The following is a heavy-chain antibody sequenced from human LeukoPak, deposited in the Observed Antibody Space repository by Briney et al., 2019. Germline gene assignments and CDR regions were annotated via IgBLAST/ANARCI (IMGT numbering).Heavy chain of an antibody. Sequence: GSLRLSCTASGFTISTYGMNWVRQAPRKGLEWVSVIFGSGDTTYYADSVKGRFTISRDHSKNTLYLQMHSLRAEDTAVYYCAKDQKPDSGYDIDYWGQGTLVTVSS. V-gene: IGHV3-23*01. J-gene: IGHJ4*02. CDR3: AKDQKPDSGYDIDY. D-gene: IGHD5-12*01. CDR2: IFGSGDTT. CDR1: GFTISTYG.